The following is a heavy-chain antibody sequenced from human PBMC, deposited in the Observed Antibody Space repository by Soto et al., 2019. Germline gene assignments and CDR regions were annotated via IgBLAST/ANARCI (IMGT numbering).Heavy chain of an antibody. CDR1: GGSISSYY. CDR3: ARERRDGYKHYFDY. Sequence: QVQLQESGPGLVKPSETLSLMCTVSGGSISSYYWSWIRQPPGKGLEWIGYIYYSGSTNYNPSLKSRVTISVDTSKNQFSLKLRSVTAADTAVYYCARERRDGYKHYFDYWGQGTLVTVSS. CDR2: IYYSGST. J-gene: IGHJ4*02. V-gene: IGHV4-59*01. D-gene: IGHD5-12*01.